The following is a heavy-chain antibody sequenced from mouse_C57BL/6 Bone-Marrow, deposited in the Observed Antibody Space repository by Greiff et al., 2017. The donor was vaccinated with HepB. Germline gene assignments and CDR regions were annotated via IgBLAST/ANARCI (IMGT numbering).Heavy chain of an antibody. V-gene: IGHV1-82*01. D-gene: IGHD1-1*01. CDR3: ARIGRYYYGSRDYFDY. CDR1: GYAFSSSW. Sequence: VKLMVSGPELVKPGASVKISCKASGYAFSSSWMNWVKQRPGKGLEWIGRIYPGDGDTNYNGKFKGKATLTADKSSSTAYMQLSSLTSEDSAVYFCARIGRYYYGSRDYFDYWGQGTTLTVSS. J-gene: IGHJ2*01. CDR2: IYPGDGDT.